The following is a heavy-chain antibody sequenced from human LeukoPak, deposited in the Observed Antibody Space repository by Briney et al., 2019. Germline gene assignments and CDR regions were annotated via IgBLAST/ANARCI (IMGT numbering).Heavy chain of an antibody. V-gene: IGHV1-69*04. Sequence: SVKVSCKASGGTFSSYAISWVRQAPGQGLEWMGRIIPIFGIANYAQKFQGRVTITADKSTSTAYMELSSLRSEDTAVYYCARVPTYDSSGYYSDYWGQGTLVTVSS. J-gene: IGHJ4*02. CDR1: GGTFSSYA. D-gene: IGHD3-22*01. CDR3: ARVPTYDSSGYYSDY. CDR2: IIPIFGIA.